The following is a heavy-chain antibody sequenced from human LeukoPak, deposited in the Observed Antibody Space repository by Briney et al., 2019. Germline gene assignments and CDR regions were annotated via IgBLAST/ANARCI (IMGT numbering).Heavy chain of an antibody. V-gene: IGHV4-31*03. D-gene: IGHD2-2*02. Sequence: SETLSLTCTVSGGSISSGGYYWRWVRQQAGKGLEWIGYSYYSGSTSYNPSLKSRVTISVDTSTNQFSLKLSSVTAADTAVYYCARLVVPAAIPSYYYGMDVWGQGTTVTVSS. CDR3: ARLVVPAAIPSYYYGMDV. CDR1: GGSISSGGYY. CDR2: SYYSGST. J-gene: IGHJ6*02.